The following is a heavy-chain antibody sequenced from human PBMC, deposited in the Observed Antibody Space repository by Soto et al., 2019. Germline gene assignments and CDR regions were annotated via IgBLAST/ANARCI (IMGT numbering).Heavy chain of an antibody. V-gene: IGHV4-61*01. CDR1: GGSVSSGSYY. CDR2: IYYSGST. CDR3: ARVLRYYYGSGSYPVTIDY. D-gene: IGHD3-10*01. J-gene: IGHJ4*02. Sequence: PSETLSLTCTVSGGSVSSGSYYWSWIRQPPGKGLEWIGYIYYSGSTNYNPSLKSRVTISVDTSKNQFPLKLSSVTAADTAVYYCARVLRYYYGSGSYPVTIDYWGQGTLVTVSS.